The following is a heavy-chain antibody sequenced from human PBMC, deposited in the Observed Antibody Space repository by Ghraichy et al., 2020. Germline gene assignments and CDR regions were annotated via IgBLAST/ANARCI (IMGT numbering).Heavy chain of an antibody. CDR2: ISTGGATI. CDR1: GFTFSNYE. Sequence: GGSLRLSCAASGFTFSNYEMNWVRQAPGKGLEWVSYISTGGATIYYADSVKGRFTISRDNARNSLYLQMNSLRAEDTAIYYCAFNSHSSSRVYWGQGTLVTVSS. D-gene: IGHD6-6*01. V-gene: IGHV3-48*03. CDR3: AFNSHSSSRVY. J-gene: IGHJ4*02.